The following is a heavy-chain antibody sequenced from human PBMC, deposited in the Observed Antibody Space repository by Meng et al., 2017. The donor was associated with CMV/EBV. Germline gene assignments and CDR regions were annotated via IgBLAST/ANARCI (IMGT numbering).Heavy chain of an antibody. V-gene: IGHV3-30-3*01. CDR3: ARAKHLGYCSAGSCYSMGY. Sequence: FSTYAMHWVRQTPGKGLGWVALISYDGINKYYAGSVTGRFTISRDDSKNTLYMQMNSLKTEDTAVYYCARAKHLGYCSAGSCYSMGYWGQGSLVTVSS. D-gene: IGHD2-15*01. CDR2: ISYDGINK. J-gene: IGHJ4*02. CDR1: FSTYA.